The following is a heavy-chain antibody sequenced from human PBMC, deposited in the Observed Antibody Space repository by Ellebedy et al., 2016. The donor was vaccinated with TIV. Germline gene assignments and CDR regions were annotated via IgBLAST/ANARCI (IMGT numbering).Heavy chain of an antibody. Sequence: ASVTVSCXASGYTFTGYYIHWVRQAPGQGLEWMGWINPNSGGTNYPQKFQGRVTMARDTSITTAYMELSSLRSDDTAVYYCSRDRGSVDEGPYFFDYWGQGALVTVSS. CDR3: SRDRGSVDEGPYFFDY. CDR2: INPNSGGT. CDR1: GYTFTGYY. V-gene: IGHV1-2*02. J-gene: IGHJ4*02. D-gene: IGHD3-10*01.